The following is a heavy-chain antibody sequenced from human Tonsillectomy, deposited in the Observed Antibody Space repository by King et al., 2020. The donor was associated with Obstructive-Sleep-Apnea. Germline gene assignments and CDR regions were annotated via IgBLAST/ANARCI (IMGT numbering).Heavy chain of an antibody. CDR1: GFTFSSYA. CDR3: AKVLRGLPLRWNHYGLDV. J-gene: IGHJ6*02. V-gene: IGHV3-23*04. Sequence: VQLVESGGGLVQPGGSLRLSCAASGFTFSSYAMNWVRQTPGKGLEWVSAISHGGGTTFYADSVKGRFTISRDSSRNTLYLQMNSLRAEDTAIYFYAKVLRGLPLRWNHYGLDVWGQGTTVTVSS. CDR2: ISHGGGTT. D-gene: IGHD4-23*01.